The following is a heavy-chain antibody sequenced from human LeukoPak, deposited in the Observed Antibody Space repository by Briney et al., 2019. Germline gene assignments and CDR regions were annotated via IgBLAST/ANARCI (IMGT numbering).Heavy chain of an antibody. Sequence: ASVKVSCKASGYTFIGYYIHWVRQAPGQGLEWMGRINPNSGGTNFAQKFQGRVTMTRDTSINTAYMELSRLRSDDTAVYYCAREWVVVVPAASGWFDPWGQGTLVTVSS. J-gene: IGHJ5*02. CDR2: INPNSGGT. CDR3: AREWVVVVPAASGWFDP. CDR1: GYTFIGYY. V-gene: IGHV1-2*06. D-gene: IGHD2-2*01.